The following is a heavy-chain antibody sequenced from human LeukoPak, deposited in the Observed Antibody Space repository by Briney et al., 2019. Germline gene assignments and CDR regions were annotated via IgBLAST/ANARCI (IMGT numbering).Heavy chain of an antibody. J-gene: IGHJ4*02. V-gene: IGHV3-66*01. D-gene: IGHD4-17*01. CDR1: GFTFGSYA. CDR2: IYSGGTT. CDR3: ASKLTTGY. Sequence: GGSLRLSCTASGFTFGSYAMSWVRQAPGKGLEWVSVIYSGGTTNYADSVKGRFLVYRDNSKNTLYLQMNSLRAEDTAVYYCASKLTTGYWGQGTLVTVSS.